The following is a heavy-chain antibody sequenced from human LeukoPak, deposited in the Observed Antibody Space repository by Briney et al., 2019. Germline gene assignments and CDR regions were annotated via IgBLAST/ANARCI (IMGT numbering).Heavy chain of an antibody. CDR1: GFTFSSYA. CDR3: ARGVGSSWHADY. Sequence: PGGSLRLSCAASGFTFSSYAMHWVRQAPGKGLEWVAVISYDGSNKYYADSVKGRFTISRDNSKNMLYLQMNSLRAEDTAVYYCARGVGSSWHADYWGQGTLVTVSS. CDR2: ISYDGSNK. V-gene: IGHV3-30*04. D-gene: IGHD6-13*01. J-gene: IGHJ4*02.